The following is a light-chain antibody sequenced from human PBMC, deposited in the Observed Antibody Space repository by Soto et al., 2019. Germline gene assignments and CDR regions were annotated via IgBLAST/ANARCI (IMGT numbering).Light chain of an antibody. V-gene: IGLV2-23*02. J-gene: IGLJ2*01. CDR2: EVS. CDR3: CSYAGSPTFVI. CDR1: SSDVGSYNL. Sequence: QSALTQPASVSGSPGQSITIPCTGASSDVGSYNLVSWYQQHPGKAPKLMIYEVSRRPSGISNRFSGSKSGSTASLTISGLQAEDEADYYCCSYAGSPTFVIFGGGTKLTVL.